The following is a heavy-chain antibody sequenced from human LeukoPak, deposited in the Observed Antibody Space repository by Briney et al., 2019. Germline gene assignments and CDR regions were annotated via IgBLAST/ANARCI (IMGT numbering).Heavy chain of an antibody. J-gene: IGHJ2*01. CDR3: ARREFGVDYWYFDL. CDR1: GGSISSGGYY. Sequence: SETLSLTCTVSGGSISSGGYYWSWIRQHPGKGLEWIGYIYYSGSTYFNPSLKSRVTISVDTSKNQFSLKLSSVTAADTAVYYCARREFGVDYWYFDLWGRGTLVTVSS. CDR2: IYYSGST. V-gene: IGHV4-31*03. D-gene: IGHD3-3*01.